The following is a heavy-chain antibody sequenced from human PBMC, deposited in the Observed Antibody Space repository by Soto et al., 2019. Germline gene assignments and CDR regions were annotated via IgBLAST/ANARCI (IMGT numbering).Heavy chain of an antibody. D-gene: IGHD3-10*01. V-gene: IGHV3-74*01. CDR1: GFTFSRYW. CDR2: INSDGSST. CDR3: ARPNYGYYYYYGMDV. J-gene: IGHJ6*02. Sequence: PGGSLRLSCAVSGFTFSRYWMHWVRQAPGKGLVWVSRINSDGSSTSYADSVKGRFTISGDNAKNTLYLQMNSLRAEDTAVYYCARPNYGYYYYYGMDVWGQGTTVTVSS.